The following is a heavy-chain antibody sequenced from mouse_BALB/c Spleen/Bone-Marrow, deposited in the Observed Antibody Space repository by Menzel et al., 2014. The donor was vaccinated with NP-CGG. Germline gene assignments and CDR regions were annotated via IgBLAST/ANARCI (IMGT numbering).Heavy chain of an antibody. D-gene: IGHD3-3*01. J-gene: IGHJ4*01. Sequence: EVKLVESGGGLVQPGGSLKPSCATSGFTFSDYYMYWVRQTPEKRLEWVAYISNGGGSTYYPDTVKGRFTISRDNAKNTPYLQMSRLKSEDTAVYYCARRGWFYAMDYWGQGTSVTVSS. CDR2: ISNGGGST. V-gene: IGHV5-12*02. CDR1: GFTFSDYY. CDR3: ARRGWFYAMDY.